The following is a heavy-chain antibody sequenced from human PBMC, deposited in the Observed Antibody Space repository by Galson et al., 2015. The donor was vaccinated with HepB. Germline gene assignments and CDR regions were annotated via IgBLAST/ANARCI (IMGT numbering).Heavy chain of an antibody. CDR3: ARGPQQWLVRGDWFDP. D-gene: IGHD6-19*01. J-gene: IGHJ5*02. Sequence: CAISGDSVSSNSAAWNWIRQSPSRGLEWLGRTYYRSKWYNDYAVSVKSRITINPDTSKSQFSLQLNSVTPEDTAVYYCARGPQQWLVRGDWFDPWGQGTLVTVSS. V-gene: IGHV6-1*01. CDR1: GDSVSSNSAA. CDR2: TYYRSKWYN.